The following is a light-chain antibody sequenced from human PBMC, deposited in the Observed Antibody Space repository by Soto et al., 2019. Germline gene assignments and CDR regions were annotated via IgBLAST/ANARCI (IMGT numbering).Light chain of an antibody. Sequence: EIVMTQSPATLSASPGERATLSCMASQSVSSTLAWYQQKPGQAPRLLIYGASTIATAIPPRLSGSGSGTEFTLTTRGLLSDGFAVYYCQQYNNWPPLTVGGGTKVEIK. V-gene: IGKV3-15*01. CDR2: GAS. J-gene: IGKJ4*01. CDR1: QSVSST. CDR3: QQYNNWPPLT.